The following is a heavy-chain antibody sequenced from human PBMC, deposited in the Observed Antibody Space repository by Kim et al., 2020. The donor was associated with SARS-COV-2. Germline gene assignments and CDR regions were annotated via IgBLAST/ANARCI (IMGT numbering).Heavy chain of an antibody. J-gene: IGHJ4*02. V-gene: IGHV3-30*10. Sequence: YYIDYVKGRFTISRDNPKNTLYLQVNSLRAEYTAVYYCARAPSGYYYYFDYWGQGTLVTVSS. CDR3: ARAPSGYYYYFDY. D-gene: IGHD3-22*01.